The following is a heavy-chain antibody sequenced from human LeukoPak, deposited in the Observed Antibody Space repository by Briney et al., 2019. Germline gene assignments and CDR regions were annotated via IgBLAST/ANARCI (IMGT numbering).Heavy chain of an antibody. CDR3: TTDIVGATQ. CDR2: VSSSSTYI. Sequence: GGSLRLSCAASGFTFSSYTMNWVRQAPGKGLEWVSTVSSSSTYIYYADSVKGRFTISRDNAKNSLYLQMNSLKTEDTAVYYCTTDIVGATQWGQGTLVTVSS. J-gene: IGHJ4*02. CDR1: GFTFSSYT. V-gene: IGHV3-21*03. D-gene: IGHD1-26*01.